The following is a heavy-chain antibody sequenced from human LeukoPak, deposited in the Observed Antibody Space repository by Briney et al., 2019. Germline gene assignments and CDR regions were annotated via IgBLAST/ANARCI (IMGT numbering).Heavy chain of an antibody. Sequence: GGSLRLSCAASGFTFSNFAMTWVRQAPGKGLEWVSSIVGSSSTYYADSLKGRFTISRDNAKNSLYLQMNSLRAEDTAVYYCAKVEWKPFNFDYWGQGTLVTVSS. J-gene: IGHJ4*02. CDR3: AKVEWKPFNFDY. D-gene: IGHD1-1*01. CDR1: GFTFSNFA. CDR2: IVGSSST. V-gene: IGHV3-21*04.